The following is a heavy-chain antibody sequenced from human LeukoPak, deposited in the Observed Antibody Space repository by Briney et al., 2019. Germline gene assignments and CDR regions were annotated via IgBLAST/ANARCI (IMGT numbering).Heavy chain of an antibody. Sequence: ASVKVSCKASGYTFTSYGISWVRQAPGQGLEWMGWISAYNGNTNYAQKLQGRVTMTTDTSTTTAYIDLRSLRSDDTAVYYCARLHLGGLSSGFDYWGQGTLVTVSS. V-gene: IGHV1-18*01. J-gene: IGHJ4*02. CDR1: GYTFTSYG. CDR2: ISAYNGNT. CDR3: ARLHLGGLSSGFDY. D-gene: IGHD3-16*02.